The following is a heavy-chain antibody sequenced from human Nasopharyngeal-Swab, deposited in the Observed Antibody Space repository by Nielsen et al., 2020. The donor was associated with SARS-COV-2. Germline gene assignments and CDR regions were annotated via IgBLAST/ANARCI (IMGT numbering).Heavy chain of an antibody. J-gene: IGHJ4*02. CDR2: IYYSGST. Sequence: GSLRLSCTVSGGSISSSSYYWGWIRQPPGKGLEWIGSIYYSGSTYYNPSLKSRVTISVNTSKNQFSLKLSSVTAADTAVYYCARDDPGQLWLYYFDYWGQGTLVTVSS. CDR1: GGSISSSSYY. CDR3: ARDDPGQLWLYYFDY. D-gene: IGHD5-18*01. V-gene: IGHV4-39*02.